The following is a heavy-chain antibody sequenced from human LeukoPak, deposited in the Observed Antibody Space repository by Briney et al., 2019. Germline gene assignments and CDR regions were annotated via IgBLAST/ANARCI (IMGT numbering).Heavy chain of an antibody. D-gene: IGHD6-19*01. J-gene: IGHJ4*02. Sequence: PSETLSLTCVVYGGSFSGYYWSWLRQPPGKGLEWIGEINHSGTTNYNPSLKSRVTISVDTSKNQFSLKLSSVTAADTAVYYCAGGIAVAGGDYWGQGTLVTVSS. CDR3: AGGIAVAGGDY. CDR1: GGSFSGYY. CDR2: INHSGTT. V-gene: IGHV4-34*01.